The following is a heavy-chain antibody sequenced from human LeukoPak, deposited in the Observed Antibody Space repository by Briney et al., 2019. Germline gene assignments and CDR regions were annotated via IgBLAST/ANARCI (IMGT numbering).Heavy chain of an antibody. CDR1: GGSISSYY. CDR2: IYYSGST. CDR3: ARGRGQQLVRVWFDP. V-gene: IGHV4-59*01. Sequence: SETLSLTCTVSGGSISSYYWSWIRQPPGKGLEWIGYIYYSGSTDYNPSLKSRVTISVETSKNQFSLKLSSVTAADTAVYYCARGRGQQLVRVWFDPWGQGTLVTVSS. D-gene: IGHD6-13*01. J-gene: IGHJ5*02.